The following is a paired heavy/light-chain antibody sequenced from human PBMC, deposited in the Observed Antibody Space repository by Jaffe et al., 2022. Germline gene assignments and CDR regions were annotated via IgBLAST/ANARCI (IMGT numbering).Light chain of an antibody. J-gene: IGLJ2*01. CDR3: AAWDDSLSGPRV. Sequence: QSVLTQPPSASGTPGQRVTISCSGSSSNIGSNYVYWYQQLPGTAPKLLIYRNNQRPSGVPDRFSGSKSGTSASLAISGLRSEDEADYYCAAWDDSLSGPRVFGGGTKLTVL. CDR2: RNN. V-gene: IGLV1-47*01. CDR1: SSNIGSNY.
Heavy chain of an antibody. J-gene: IGHJ4*02. Sequence: QVTLKESGPVLVKPTETLTLTCTVSGFSLSNARMGVSWIRQPPGKALEWLAHIFSNDEKSYSTSLKSRLTISKDTSKSQVVLTMTNMDPVDTATYYCARILKGSSPQNDYSNQPYFDYWGQGTLVTVSS. CDR2: IFSNDEK. CDR1: GFSLSNARMG. V-gene: IGHV2-26*01. CDR3: ARILKGSSPQNDYSNQPYFDY. D-gene: IGHD4-4*01.